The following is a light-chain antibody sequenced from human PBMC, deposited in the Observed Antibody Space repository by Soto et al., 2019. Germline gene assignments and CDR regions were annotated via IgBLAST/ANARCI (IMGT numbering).Light chain of an antibody. J-gene: IGKJ4*01. Sequence: DIQMTQSPSTLSASVGDRVTITCRASQTINSYLAWYQQKPGKAPKLLIYTASTLQSGVPSRFSGRGSGTEFTLTISSLQPDDFATYYCQQYNFYPLTFGGGTKVDIK. CDR3: QQYNFYPLT. V-gene: IGKV1-5*03. CDR2: TAS. CDR1: QTINSY.